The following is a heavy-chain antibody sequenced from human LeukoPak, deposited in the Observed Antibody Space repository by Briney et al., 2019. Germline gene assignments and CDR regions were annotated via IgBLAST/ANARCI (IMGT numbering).Heavy chain of an antibody. CDR2: IYGSGNT. Sequence: NTSETLSLTCTVSSGAISTSHWLSWVRQPPGKGLEWIGEIYGSGNTNYNPSLKSRVTMSVDKTRIHLSLKLHSVTAADTAVYYCARGLSGELWGQGTLVTVSS. CDR3: ARGLSGEL. CDR1: SGAISTSHW. J-gene: IGHJ4*02. V-gene: IGHV4-4*02. D-gene: IGHD1-7*01.